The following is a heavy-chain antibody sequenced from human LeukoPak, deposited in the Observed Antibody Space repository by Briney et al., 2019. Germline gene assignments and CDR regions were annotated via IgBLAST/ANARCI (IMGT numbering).Heavy chain of an antibody. CDR3: ARGYDSSGYSVSN. CDR1: GFTVSSNY. CDR2: IYSGGST. V-gene: IGHV3-53*01. D-gene: IGHD3-22*01. J-gene: IGHJ4*02. Sequence: GGSLRLSCAASGFTVSSNYMSWVRQAPGKGLEWVSVIYSGGSTYYADSVKGRFTISRDNSKNTLYLQMNSLRAEDTAVYYCARGYDSSGYSVSNWGQGTLVTVSS.